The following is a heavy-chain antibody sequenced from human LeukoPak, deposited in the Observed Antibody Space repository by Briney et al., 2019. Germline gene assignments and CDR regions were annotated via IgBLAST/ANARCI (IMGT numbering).Heavy chain of an antibody. CDR3: AKDKIVTMLSLDY. V-gene: IGHV3-30*18. D-gene: IGHD3-10*01. Sequence: GGSLRLSCAASGFTVSSNYMSWVRQAPGKGLEWVAIISYDGSNKYYADSVKGRFTISRDNSKNTLYLQMNSLRAEDTAVYYCAKDKIVTMLSLDYWGQGTLVTVSS. CDR2: ISYDGSNK. J-gene: IGHJ4*02. CDR1: GFTVSSNY.